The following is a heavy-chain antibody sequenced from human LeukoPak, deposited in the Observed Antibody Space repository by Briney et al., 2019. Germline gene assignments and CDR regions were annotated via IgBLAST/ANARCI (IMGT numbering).Heavy chain of an antibody. J-gene: IGHJ3*02. CDR3: AGTAKTNIAARRAAFDI. D-gene: IGHD6-6*01. CDR2: INHNGST. V-gene: IGHV4-34*01. CDR1: GVSFSGYY. Sequence: PSETLSLTCAVYGVSFSGYYWSWIRQPPGKGLEWIGEINHNGSTNYNPSLKSRVTISVDTSNNQFSLKLSSVTAADTAVYYCAGTAKTNIAARRAAFDIWGQGTMVTVSS.